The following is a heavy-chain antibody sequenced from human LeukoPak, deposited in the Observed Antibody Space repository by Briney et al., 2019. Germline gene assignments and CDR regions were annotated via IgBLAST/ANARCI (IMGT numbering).Heavy chain of an antibody. Sequence: SETLSLTCTVSGDSISSSYYYWGWIRQPPGRGLEWIGSMFYSGSTYYNPSLKSRVTISVDTSKNQFSLKLSSVTAADTAVYYCARGDYYYYMDVWGKGTTVTISS. J-gene: IGHJ6*03. CDR2: MFYSGST. CDR3: ARGDYYYYMDV. V-gene: IGHV4-39*01. CDR1: GDSISSSYYY. D-gene: IGHD3-16*01.